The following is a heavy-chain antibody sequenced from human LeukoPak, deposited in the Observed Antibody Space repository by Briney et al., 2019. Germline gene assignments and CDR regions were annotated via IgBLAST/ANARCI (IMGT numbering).Heavy chain of an antibody. CDR1: GGSISSGSYY. J-gene: IGHJ3*02. Sequence: SETLSLTCTVSGGSISSGSYYWSWIRQPAGKGLEWIGRIYTSGSTNCNPSLKSRVTISVDTSKNQFSLKLSSVTAADTAVYYCARGNLAVAYTRGAFDIWGQGTMVTVSS. CDR3: ARGNLAVAYTRGAFDI. V-gene: IGHV4-61*02. CDR2: IYTSGST. D-gene: IGHD6-19*01.